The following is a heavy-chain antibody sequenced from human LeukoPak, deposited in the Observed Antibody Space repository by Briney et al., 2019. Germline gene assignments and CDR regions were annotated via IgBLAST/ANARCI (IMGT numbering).Heavy chain of an antibody. Sequence: PGGSLRLSCAASGFTFSSYSMNWVRQAPGKGLEWVSYISSSSSTIYYADSVKGQFTISRDNAKNSLYLQMNSLRDEDTAVYYCAAGFILTGSSADYWGQGTLVTVSS. J-gene: IGHJ4*02. CDR2: ISSSSSTI. CDR1: GFTFSSYS. D-gene: IGHD3-9*01. V-gene: IGHV3-48*02. CDR3: AAGFILTGSSADY.